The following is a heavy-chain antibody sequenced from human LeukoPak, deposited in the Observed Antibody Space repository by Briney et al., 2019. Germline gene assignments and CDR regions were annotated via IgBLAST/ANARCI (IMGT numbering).Heavy chain of an antibody. J-gene: IGHJ3*02. CDR1: GGSISSGGYY. CDR2: IYYSGST. V-gene: IGHV4-39*07. Sequence: ETLSLTCTVSGGSISSGGYYWSWIRQPPGKGLEWIGSIYYSGSTYYNPSLKSRVTISVDTSKNQFSLKLSSVTAADTAVYYCASEGGIAAPDAFDIWGQGTVVTVSS. D-gene: IGHD6-13*01. CDR3: ASEGGIAAPDAFDI.